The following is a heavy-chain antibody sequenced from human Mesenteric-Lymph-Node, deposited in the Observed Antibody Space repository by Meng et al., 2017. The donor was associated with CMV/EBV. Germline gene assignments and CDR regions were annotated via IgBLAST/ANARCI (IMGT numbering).Heavy chain of an antibody. CDR1: GFTFSGYS. CDR2: ISSSSRYI. J-gene: IGHJ4*02. V-gene: IGHV3-21*01. D-gene: IGHD4-11*01. CDR3: ARGGNDYNNYYNY. Sequence: GESLKISCAASGFTFSGYSMNCVRQAPGKGLEWVSSISSSSRYIYYADSVKGRFTISRDNAKNSLYLQMNSLRAGDTAVYYCARGGNDYNNYYNYWGQGTLVTVSS.